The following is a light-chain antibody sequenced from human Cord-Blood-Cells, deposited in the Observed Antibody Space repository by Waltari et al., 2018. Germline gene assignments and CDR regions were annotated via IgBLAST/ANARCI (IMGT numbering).Light chain of an antibody. CDR1: QSVSSY. V-gene: IGKV3-11*01. Sequence: EIVLTQSPATLSLSPGERATLSCRASQSVSSYLAWYQQTPDQAPRLLIYDASNRATGIPARFSGSGSGTDFTLTISSLEPEDFAVYYCQQRSNWYTFGQGTKLEIK. CDR3: QQRSNWYT. CDR2: DAS. J-gene: IGKJ2*01.